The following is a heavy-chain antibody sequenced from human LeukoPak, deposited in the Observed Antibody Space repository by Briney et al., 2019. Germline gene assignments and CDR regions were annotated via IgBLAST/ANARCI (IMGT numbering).Heavy chain of an antibody. J-gene: IGHJ4*02. Sequence: GGSLSLSCAASGFSFTGYAMSWVRQAPGKGLEWVSSISGSGGNTFYADSVKGRFTISRDNSKNTLYLQVNSLRAEDTAAYHCAKGRNEDGDAALNYWGQGTLVTVSS. V-gene: IGHV3-23*01. CDR2: ISGSGGNT. CDR3: AKGRNEDGDAALNY. D-gene: IGHD4-17*01. CDR1: GFSFTGYA.